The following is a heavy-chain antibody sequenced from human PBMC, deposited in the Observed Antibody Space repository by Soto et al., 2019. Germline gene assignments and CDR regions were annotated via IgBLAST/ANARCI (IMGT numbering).Heavy chain of an antibody. Sequence: GESLKISCAASGFTVSSNYMSWVRQAPGKGLEWVSLIFSGGSTYYADSVKGRFTISRDNSKNTLYLQMNSLRAEDTAVYYCAREYGSGNYYLGYWGQGTLVTVSS. CDR2: IFSGGST. CDR3: AREYGSGNYYLGY. J-gene: IGHJ4*02. D-gene: IGHD3-10*01. V-gene: IGHV3-66*01. CDR1: GFTVSSNY.